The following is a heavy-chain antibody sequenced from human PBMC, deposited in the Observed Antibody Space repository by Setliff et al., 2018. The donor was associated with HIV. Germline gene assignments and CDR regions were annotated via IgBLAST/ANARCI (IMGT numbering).Heavy chain of an antibody. D-gene: IGHD6-13*01. CDR2: INPNNGDT. J-gene: IGHJ3*02. V-gene: IGHV1-2*02. CDR1: GYTFTGYY. CDR3: ARRGVFDAFDI. Sequence: GASVKVSCKASGYTFTGYYMHWVRQAPGQGLEWMGWINPNNGDTNYAQKVQGRVSMTIDTSTSTAYMELRSLRSDDMAVYYCARRGVFDAFDIWGQGTMVTVSS.